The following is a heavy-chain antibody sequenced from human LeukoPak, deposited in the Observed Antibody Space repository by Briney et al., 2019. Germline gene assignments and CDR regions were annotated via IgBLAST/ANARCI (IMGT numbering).Heavy chain of an antibody. Sequence: SETLSLTCTVSGGSISSYYWSWIRQPPGKGLEWIGYIYYSGSTNYNPSLKSRVTISVDTSKNQFSLKLSSVTAADTAVYYCARGVPRSPKPFDYWGQGTLVTVSS. CDR1: GGSISSYY. V-gene: IGHV4-59*01. CDR3: ARGVPRSPKPFDY. J-gene: IGHJ4*02. D-gene: IGHD3-10*01. CDR2: IYYSGST.